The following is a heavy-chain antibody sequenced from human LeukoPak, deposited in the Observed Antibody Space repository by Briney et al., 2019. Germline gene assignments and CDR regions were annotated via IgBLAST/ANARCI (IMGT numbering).Heavy chain of an antibody. Sequence: GGSLRLSCAASGFTVSSNYMSWVRQAPGKGLEWVSVIYSGGSTYYADSVKGRFTISRDNSKNTLYLQMNSLRAEDTAVYYCARGHYDSSDYQTPFDYWGQGTLVTVSS. J-gene: IGHJ4*02. D-gene: IGHD3-22*01. CDR1: GFTVSSNY. CDR3: ARGHYDSSDYQTPFDY. V-gene: IGHV3-53*01. CDR2: IYSGGST.